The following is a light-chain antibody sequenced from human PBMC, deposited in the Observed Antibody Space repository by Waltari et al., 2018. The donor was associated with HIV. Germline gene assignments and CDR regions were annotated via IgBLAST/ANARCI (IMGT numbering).Light chain of an antibody. Sequence: QSALTQPASVSGSPGQSITISCTGSTSDFGLYNFISWYQQHPGGVPKVIIYEVFSRPSVVSSRFSGSKSCNTASRTISGLQTEDEADYYCTSFTINYTVIFGGGTKVTVL. CDR3: TSFTINYTVI. V-gene: IGLV2-14*01. CDR2: EVF. CDR1: TSDFGLYNF. J-gene: IGLJ2*01.